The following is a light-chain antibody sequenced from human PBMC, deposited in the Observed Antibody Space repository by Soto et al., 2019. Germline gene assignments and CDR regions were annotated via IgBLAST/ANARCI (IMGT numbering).Light chain of an antibody. J-gene: IGLJ7*01. Sequence: QSALTQPPSASGTPGQRVTISCSGSRSNIGSSNVYWYQQLPGTAPKLLIYKDSQRPSWVPDRFSGSKSGTSASRAISGLRSEDEAEYYCAVWDDSLSGAVFGGGTQLTVL. V-gene: IGLV1-47*01. CDR2: KDS. CDR3: AVWDDSLSGAV. CDR1: RSNIGSSN.